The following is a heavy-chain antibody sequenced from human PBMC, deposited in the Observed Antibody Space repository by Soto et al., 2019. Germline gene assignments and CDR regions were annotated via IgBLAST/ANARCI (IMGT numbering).Heavy chain of an antibody. V-gene: IGHV3-15*01. CDR2: IKSRADGGTA. CDR1: GFTFSNAW. CDR3: ATLGGNLGAFDY. Sequence: EVQLVESGGGLVKPGGSLRLSCAASGFTFSNAWMSWVRQAPGKGLEWVGRIKSRADGGTADHAAPVKGRFAISRDDSKNTLYLQMNCLKTEDTAVYYCATLGGNLGAFDYWGQGTLVTVSS. J-gene: IGHJ4*02. D-gene: IGHD3-16*01.